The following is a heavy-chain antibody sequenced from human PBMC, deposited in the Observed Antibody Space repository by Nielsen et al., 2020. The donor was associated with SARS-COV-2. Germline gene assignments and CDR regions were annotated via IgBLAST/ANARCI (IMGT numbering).Heavy chain of an antibody. CDR1: GFNFNNYG. CDR2: ISYEGSVK. V-gene: IGHV3-30*18. CDR3: AKQGGVFHFRSSYYPAH. Sequence: GGSLRLSCAASGFNFNNYGMHWVRQAPGKGLEWVAVISYEGSVKNYADSVKGRFTISRDSSQNILYLQMNSLRVDDTAVYFCAKQGGVFHFRSSYYPAHWGQGTLVTVSS. J-gene: IGHJ4*02. D-gene: IGHD3-3*02.